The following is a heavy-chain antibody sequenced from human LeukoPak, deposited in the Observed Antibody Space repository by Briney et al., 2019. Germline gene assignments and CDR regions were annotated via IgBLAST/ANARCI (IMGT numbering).Heavy chain of an antibody. CDR1: GYSISSGYY. Sequence: SETLSLTCAVSGYSISSGYYWGWIRQPPGKGLEWIGSICHSGSTYYNPSLKSRVTISVDTSKNQFSLKLSSVTAADTAVYYCARTGLRFLEWLLTNWFDPWGQGTLVTVS. CDR2: ICHSGST. J-gene: IGHJ5*02. D-gene: IGHD3-3*01. V-gene: IGHV4-38-2*01. CDR3: ARTGLRFLEWLLTNWFDP.